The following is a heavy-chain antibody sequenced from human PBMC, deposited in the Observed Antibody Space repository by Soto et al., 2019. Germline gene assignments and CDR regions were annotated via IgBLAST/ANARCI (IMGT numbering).Heavy chain of an antibody. J-gene: IGHJ6*02. CDR3: ARSGSWYYYGMDV. V-gene: IGHV4-59*01. D-gene: IGHD1-26*01. CDR1: GGSISSYY. CDR2: IYYSGST. Sequence: SETLSLTCTVSGGSISSYYWSWIRQPPGKGLEWIGYIYYSGSTNYNPSLKSRVTISVDTSKNQFSLKLSSVTAADTAVYYCARSGSWYYYGMDVWGQGTTVTVSS.